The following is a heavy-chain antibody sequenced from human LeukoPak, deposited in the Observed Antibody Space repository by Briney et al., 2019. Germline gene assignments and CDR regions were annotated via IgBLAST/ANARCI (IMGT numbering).Heavy chain of an antibody. Sequence: TSETLSLTCAVYGGSFSGPYWSWIRQPPGKGLEWIGEINHTGRTYYNPSLKSRVTISVDTSKNQFSLKLSSVTAADTAVYYCARVYSDTAIDYWGQGTLVTVSS. V-gene: IGHV4-34*01. D-gene: IGHD5-18*01. CDR2: INHTGRT. CDR3: ARVYSDTAIDY. J-gene: IGHJ4*02. CDR1: GGSFSGPY.